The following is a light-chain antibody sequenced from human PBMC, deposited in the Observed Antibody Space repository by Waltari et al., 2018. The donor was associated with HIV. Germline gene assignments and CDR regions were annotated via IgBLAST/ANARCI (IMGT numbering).Light chain of an antibody. CDR3: QVWDHTSVV. Sequence: SYDLTQLLSVSVALGQTPRIPCGGRDTGPRDVHWSQQKPGQAPSLLIFNDKNRPSGIPERFSGSKSRNTATLTISEAQGGDEAAYFCQVWDHTSVVFGGGTNLTVL. CDR2: NDK. V-gene: IGLV3-9*01. J-gene: IGLJ3*02. CDR1: DTGPRD.